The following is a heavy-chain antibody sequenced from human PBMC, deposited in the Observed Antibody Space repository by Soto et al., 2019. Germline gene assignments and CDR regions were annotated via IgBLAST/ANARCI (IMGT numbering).Heavy chain of an antibody. CDR1: GFSFTTAGVA. CDR3: AHSDGGYEIIYFDF. Sequence: SGPTLVNPTQTLTLTCTFSGFSFTTAGVAVGWIRQTPGGALEWLTLIYYNDDRRFSPSLKTRLTITGDTSKNQVVLSLPNVDPGDTATYFCAHSDGGYEIIYFDFWGQGIPVTVSS. V-gene: IGHV2-5*01. D-gene: IGHD5-12*01. J-gene: IGHJ4*02. CDR2: IYYNDDR.